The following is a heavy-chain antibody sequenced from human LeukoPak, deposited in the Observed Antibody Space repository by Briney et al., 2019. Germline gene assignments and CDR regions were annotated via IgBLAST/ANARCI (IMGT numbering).Heavy chain of an antibody. CDR2: INPNDGDT. D-gene: IGHD2-2*01. V-gene: IGHV1-2*02. CDR1: GYTFTDYY. CDR3: ARAKFLYCSSSTCLFDY. Sequence: GASVKVSCKASGYTFTDYYMHWVRQAPGQGLEWMGWINPNDGDTNYAQKFQGRVTMTRDTSISTAHMEVSRLRSDDTAVYYCARAKFLYCSSSTCLFDYWGQGTLVTVSS. J-gene: IGHJ4*02.